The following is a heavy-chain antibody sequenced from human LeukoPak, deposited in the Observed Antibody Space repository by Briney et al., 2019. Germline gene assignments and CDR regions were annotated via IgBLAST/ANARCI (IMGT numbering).Heavy chain of an antibody. Sequence: PGGSLRLSCAASGFTFSSYGMSWVRQAPGKGLEWVSAISGSGGSTYYADSVKGRFTISRDNAKNSLYLQLSNLRVADTAVYYCAKLEDWGQGTLVAVSA. CDR3: AKLED. V-gene: IGHV3-23*01. D-gene: IGHD1-1*01. CDR1: GFTFSSYG. CDR2: ISGSGGST. J-gene: IGHJ4*02.